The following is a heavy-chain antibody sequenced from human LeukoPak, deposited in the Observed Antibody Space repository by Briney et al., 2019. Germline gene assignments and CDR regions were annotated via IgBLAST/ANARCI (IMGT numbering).Heavy chain of an antibody. CDR3: AGPVFVNDSSGYN. CDR1: GYSFTSYW. CDR2: IYPGDSDT. D-gene: IGHD3-22*01. V-gene: IGHV5-51*01. Sequence: GESLKISCKGSGYSFTSYWIGWVRQMPGRGLEWMGIIYPGDSDTRYSPSFQGQVTISADKSISTAYLQWSSLKASDTAMYYCAGPVFVNDSSGYNWGQGTLVTVSS. J-gene: IGHJ4*02.